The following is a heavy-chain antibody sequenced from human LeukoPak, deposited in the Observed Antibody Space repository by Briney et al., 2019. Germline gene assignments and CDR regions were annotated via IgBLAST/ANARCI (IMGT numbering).Heavy chain of an antibody. CDR3: AREGSSYAPSGPFYFDY. Sequence: GGSLRLSCAASGFTFSSSDMNWVRQAPGKGLEWVSYISSSGSTKNYADSVKGRFTISRDNAKNSLYLQMNSLRAEDTAVYYCAREGSSYAPSGPFYFDYWGQGTLVTVSS. CDR2: ISSSGSTK. CDR1: GFTFSSSD. V-gene: IGHV3-48*03. D-gene: IGHD1-26*01. J-gene: IGHJ4*02.